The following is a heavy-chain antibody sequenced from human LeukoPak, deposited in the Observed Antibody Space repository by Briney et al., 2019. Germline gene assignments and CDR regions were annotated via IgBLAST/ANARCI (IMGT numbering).Heavy chain of an antibody. CDR2: IRTTAEGAKYA. Sequence: GGSLRLSCATSGFXFTDYPINWVRQAPGKGLEWISNIRTTAEGAKYAYYADSVKGRVTISRDDGKNTLYPHMNSLRDDDTAVYYCATDQRYAFDYWGQGILVTVSS. CDR1: GFXFTDYP. CDR3: ATDQRYAFDY. V-gene: IGHV3-48*02. D-gene: IGHD3-9*01. J-gene: IGHJ4*02.